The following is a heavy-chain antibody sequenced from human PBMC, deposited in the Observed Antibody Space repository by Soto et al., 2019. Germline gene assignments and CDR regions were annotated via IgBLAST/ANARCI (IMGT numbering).Heavy chain of an antibody. CDR2: ISGSGFKK. V-gene: IGHV3-23*01. CDR3: AKGPTIFGVVLTYSFYYGLDV. CDR1: GFIFENFG. D-gene: IGHD3-3*01. Sequence: GGSLRLSCAASGFIFENFGMSWVRQAPGKGLEWISSISGSGFKKYYADSVKGRFTISRDNSKSTVYLELNNLSAEDTAVYHCAKGPTIFGVVLTYSFYYGLDVWGQGTTVTVSS. J-gene: IGHJ6*02.